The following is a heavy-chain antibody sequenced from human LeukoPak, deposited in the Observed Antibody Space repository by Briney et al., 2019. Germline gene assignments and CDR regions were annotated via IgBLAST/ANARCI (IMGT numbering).Heavy chain of an antibody. CDR3: ARAASQGPPYYFDY. Sequence: SVKVSCKASGGTFSSYAISWVRQAPGQGLEWMGRIIPILGIANYAQKFQGRVTITADKSTSTAYMELSSLRSEDTAVYYCARAASQGPPYYFDYWGQGTLVTVSS. CDR2: IIPILGIA. CDR1: GGTFSSYA. J-gene: IGHJ4*02. V-gene: IGHV1-69*04.